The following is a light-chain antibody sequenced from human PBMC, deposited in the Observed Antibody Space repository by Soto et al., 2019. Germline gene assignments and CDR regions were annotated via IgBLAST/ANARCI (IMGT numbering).Light chain of an antibody. Sequence: QSVLTQPPSVSAAPGQKVTISCSGSSSNIGNNYVSWYQQLPGTAPKLLIYDNNKRPSGIPDRFSGSKPGTSATLGITGLQTGDEADYYCGTWDSSLSAGDVVFGGGTKLTVL. CDR3: GTWDSSLSAGDVV. CDR2: DNN. V-gene: IGLV1-51*01. J-gene: IGLJ2*01. CDR1: SSNIGNNY.